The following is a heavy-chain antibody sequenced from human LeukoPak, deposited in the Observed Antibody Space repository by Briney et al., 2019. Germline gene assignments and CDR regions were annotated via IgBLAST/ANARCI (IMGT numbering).Heavy chain of an antibody. J-gene: IGHJ4*02. Sequence: QPGGSLRLSCAASGFTVSSNYMSWVRQAPGKGLEWVSVIYSGGSTHYADSVKGRFTISRDNAKNSLYLQMNSLRAEDTAVYYCARDLMGEGFLEWLSYFDYWGQGTLVTVSS. CDR2: IYSGGST. CDR1: GFTVSSNY. CDR3: ARDLMGEGFLEWLSYFDY. D-gene: IGHD3-3*01. V-gene: IGHV3-53*01.